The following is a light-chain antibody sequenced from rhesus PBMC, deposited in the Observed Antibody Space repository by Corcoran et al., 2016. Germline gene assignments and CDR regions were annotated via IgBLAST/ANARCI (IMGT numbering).Light chain of an antibody. J-gene: IGKJ1*01. CDR2: KAS. CDR1: QGISSW. V-gene: IGKV1-22*01. Sequence: DIQMTQSPSSLSASVGDKVTITCRASQGISSWLAWYQQKPGKAPKLLIYKASSLQSGGPSSFIGSGSWTYFTLTISSLQPEDVATYYCLQDSITPRTFGQGTKVEIK. CDR3: LQDSITPRT.